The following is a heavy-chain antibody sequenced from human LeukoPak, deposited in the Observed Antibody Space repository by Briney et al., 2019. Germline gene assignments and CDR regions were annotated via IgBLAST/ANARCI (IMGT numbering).Heavy chain of an antibody. Sequence: GASVKVSCKASGYTVTSYGISWVRQAPGQGLEWMGWISAYNGNTNYAQKLQGRVTMSTDTSTSSAYMELRSLRSDDTAVYYCARVGYCPNGVCYDAFDIWGQGTMVTVFS. CDR1: GYTVTSYG. D-gene: IGHD2-8*01. CDR2: ISAYNGNT. CDR3: ARVGYCPNGVCYDAFDI. J-gene: IGHJ3*02. V-gene: IGHV1-18*04.